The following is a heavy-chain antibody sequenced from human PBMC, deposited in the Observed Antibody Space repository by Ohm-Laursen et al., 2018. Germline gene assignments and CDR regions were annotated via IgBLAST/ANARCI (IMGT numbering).Heavy chain of an antibody. Sequence: ASVKVSCKASGYTFTSYFLHWVRQAPGQGLEWMGIINPTDDSTFITQKFQGRVSMTRDTSTSTVYMELTSLRSEDTAVYYCARDKVYGDLSWSKYRPYYFDSWGQGTLVTVSS. D-gene: IGHD4-17*01. J-gene: IGHJ4*02. CDR1: GYTFTSYF. V-gene: IGHV1-46*01. CDR3: ARDKVYGDLSWSKYRPYYFDS. CDR2: INPTDDST.